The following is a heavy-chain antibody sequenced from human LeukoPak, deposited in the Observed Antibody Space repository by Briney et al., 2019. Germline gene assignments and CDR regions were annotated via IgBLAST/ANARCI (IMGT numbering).Heavy chain of an antibody. V-gene: IGHV3-21*06. Sequence: AGGSLILSCAASGFTFSSYSMNWVRQAPGKGLEWVSSISSSSNYIYYADSVKGRFTISRDNAKNSLYLQMNSLRAEDTAVYYCARDSEYYDSSGYYYTWYGMDVWGQGTTVTVSS. CDR2: ISSSSNYI. CDR3: ARDSEYYDSSGYYYTWYGMDV. D-gene: IGHD3-22*01. J-gene: IGHJ6*02. CDR1: GFTFSSYS.